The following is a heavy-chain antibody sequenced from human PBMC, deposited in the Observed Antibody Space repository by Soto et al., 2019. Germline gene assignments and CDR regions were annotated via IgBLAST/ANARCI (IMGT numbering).Heavy chain of an antibody. Sequence: QVQLVESGGGVVQPGRSLRLSCAASGFTFRTYGMHWVRQAPGKGLEWLAVISNDGNEKYFADSVKGRFGISRDNSQSTLFLQMNSLRHDDTAVYFCAKYVSDNGWNLPFDPWGQGTMVIVSS. D-gene: IGHD1-1*01. CDR3: AKYVSDNGWNLPFDP. CDR1: GFTFRTYG. CDR2: ISNDGNEK. V-gene: IGHV3-30*18. J-gene: IGHJ5*02.